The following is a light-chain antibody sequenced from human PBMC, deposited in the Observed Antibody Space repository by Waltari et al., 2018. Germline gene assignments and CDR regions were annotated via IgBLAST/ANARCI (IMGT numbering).Light chain of an antibody. CDR1: SGSVSSTSY. J-gene: IGLJ3*02. CDR2: KGI. CDR3: SMYMGSGVWV. V-gene: IGLV8-61*01. Sequence: QTVVTQEPSLSVSPGGTVTLPCALSSGSVSSTSYPTCYQQTPGQPPRTLVYKGISRSSGVPDRFSGSILGNTAALTITGAQADDESDYYCSMYMGSGVWVFGGGTKLTVL.